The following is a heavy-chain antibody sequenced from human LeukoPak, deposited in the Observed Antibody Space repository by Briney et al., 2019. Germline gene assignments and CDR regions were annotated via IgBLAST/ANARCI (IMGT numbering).Heavy chain of an antibody. CDR2: ISDSGGRT. CDR3: AGGQWLPDY. V-gene: IGHV3-23*01. CDR1: GFTFIIYA. D-gene: IGHD6-19*01. J-gene: IGHJ4*02. Sequence: SGGSLRLSCAASGFTFIIYAMGWVRQAPGKGLEWVSAISDSGGRTYYADSVKGWFTISRDNSKNTLYLQMNSLRVEDTAIYYCAGGQWLPDYSGEGTLVTVSS.